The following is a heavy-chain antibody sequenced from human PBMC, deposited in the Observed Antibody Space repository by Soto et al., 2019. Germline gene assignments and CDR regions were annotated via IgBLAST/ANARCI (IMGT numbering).Heavy chain of an antibody. Sequence: SETLSLTCTVIGDSVSSNNYYWSWIRQRPGKGLEWIGYIHYSGDSYDDPSLTSRITMSIDVSKNQFSLNLRSVTAADTAIYYCARDVNDSSGSQGFDYWGQGTLVTVSS. V-gene: IGHV4-31*03. CDR2: IHYSGDS. CDR3: ARDVNDSSGSQGFDY. J-gene: IGHJ4*02. CDR1: GDSVSSNNYY. D-gene: IGHD3-22*01.